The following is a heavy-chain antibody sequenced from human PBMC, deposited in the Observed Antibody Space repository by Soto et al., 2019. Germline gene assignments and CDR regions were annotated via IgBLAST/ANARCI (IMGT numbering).Heavy chain of an antibody. CDR2: ISWNSGSI. Sequence: PGGSLRLSCAASGFTFDDYAMHWVRQAPGKGLEWVSGISWNSGSIGYADSVKGRFTISRDNAKNSLYLQMNSLRAEDTALYYCAKDPTTVTMDYYYYYMDVWGKGTTVTVSS. CDR1: GFTFDDYA. D-gene: IGHD4-4*01. V-gene: IGHV3-9*01. CDR3: AKDPTTVTMDYYYYYMDV. J-gene: IGHJ6*03.